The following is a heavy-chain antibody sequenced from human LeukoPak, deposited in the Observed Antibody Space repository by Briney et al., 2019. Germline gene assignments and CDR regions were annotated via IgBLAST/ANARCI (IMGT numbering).Heavy chain of an antibody. CDR3: ARDTVGVTGY. V-gene: IGHV3-7*01. J-gene: IGHJ4*02. CDR1: GFTFRSSW. D-gene: IGHD1-26*01. CDR2: IKPDGSEK. Sequence: TGGPLRLSCAASGFTFRSSWMSWVRQAPGKGLEWVTNIKPDGSEKYYVDSVKGRFTISRDNAKNSLFLQMNSLRAEDTALYYCARDTVGVTGYWGQGTLVTVSS.